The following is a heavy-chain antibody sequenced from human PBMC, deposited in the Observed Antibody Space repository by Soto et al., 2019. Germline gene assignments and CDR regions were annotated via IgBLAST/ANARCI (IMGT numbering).Heavy chain of an antibody. Sequence: GGSLRLSCAASGFTFSNYWMHWVRQAPGKWLVWVSRINSDGSSASYADSVKGRFTISRDNAKNTLYLQMNSLRAEDTAVYYCARDTLELLYYFDYWGQGTLVNVSS. V-gene: IGHV3-74*01. J-gene: IGHJ4*02. CDR3: ARDTLELLYYFDY. CDR1: GFTFSNYW. D-gene: IGHD1-7*01. CDR2: INSDGSSA.